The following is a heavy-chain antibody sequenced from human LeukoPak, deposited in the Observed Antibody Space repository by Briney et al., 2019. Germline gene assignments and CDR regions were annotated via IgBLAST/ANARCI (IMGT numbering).Heavy chain of an antibody. V-gene: IGHV4-59*01. CDR3: ARMVHDSSGYFSYRFGY. D-gene: IGHD3-22*01. J-gene: IGHJ4*02. CDR1: GGSISSYY. CDR2: IYYSGST. Sequence: PSETLSLTCTVSGGSISSYYWSWIRQPPGKGLEWIGYIYYSGSTNYNPSLKSRVTISVDTSKNQFSLQLTSVTAADTAVYYCARMVHDSSGYFSYRFGYWGQGTLVTVSS.